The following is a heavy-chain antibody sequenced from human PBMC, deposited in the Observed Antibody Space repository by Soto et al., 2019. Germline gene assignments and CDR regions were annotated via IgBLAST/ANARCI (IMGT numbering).Heavy chain of an antibody. CDR1: GDSISSSY. CDR2: MHYSGIS. D-gene: IGHD6-6*01. V-gene: IGHV4-59*01. CDR3: ARLAPRGGMDV. J-gene: IGHJ6*02. Sequence: ASETLSLTCSVSGDSISSSYWSWIRQSPGKGLEWIGHMHYSGISSYNPSLNSRVTISLDTSNNQFSLKLTSVTAADTAVYYCARLAPRGGMDVWGQGTTVTVSS.